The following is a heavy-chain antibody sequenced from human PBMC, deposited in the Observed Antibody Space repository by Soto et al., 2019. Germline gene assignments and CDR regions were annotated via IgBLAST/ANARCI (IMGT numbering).Heavy chain of an antibody. CDR1: GFTFSSYS. CDR2: ISSSSSTI. J-gene: IGHJ2*01. D-gene: IGHD6-19*01. V-gene: IGHV3-48*01. CDR3: ARIAVAGHYWYFDL. Sequence: PGGSLRLSCAASGFTFSSYSMNWVRQAPGKGLEWVADISSSSSTIYYADSVKGRFTISRDNAKNSLYLQMNSLRAEDTAVYYCARIAVAGHYWYFDLWGRGTLVTSPQ.